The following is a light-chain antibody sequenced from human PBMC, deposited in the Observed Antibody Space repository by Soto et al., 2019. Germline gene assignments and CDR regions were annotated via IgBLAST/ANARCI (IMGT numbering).Light chain of an antibody. CDR3: QQYNNWPLT. J-gene: IGKJ4*01. V-gene: IGKV3-15*01. CDR2: GAS. CDR1: QSVSSN. Sequence: EIVMTQSPATLSVSPRERATLSCRASQSVSSNLARYQQKPGQAPRLLIYGASTRATGIPARFSGSGSGTEFTLPISSLQSEDFAVYYCQQYNNWPLTFGGGTKVEIK.